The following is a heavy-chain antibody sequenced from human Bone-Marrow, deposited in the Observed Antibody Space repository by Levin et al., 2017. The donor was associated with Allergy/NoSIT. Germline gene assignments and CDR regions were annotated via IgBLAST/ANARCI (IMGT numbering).Heavy chain of an antibody. J-gene: IGHJ3*02. Sequence: GGSLRLSCAASGFTFSSYSMNWVRQAPGKGLEWVSSISSSSSYIYYADSVKGRFTISRDNAKNSLYLQMNRLRAEDTAVYYCAGKSYEYDAFDIWGQGTMVTVSS. CDR3: AGKSYEYDAFDI. D-gene: IGHD2-8*01. CDR1: GFTFSSYS. V-gene: IGHV3-21*01. CDR2: ISSSSSYI.